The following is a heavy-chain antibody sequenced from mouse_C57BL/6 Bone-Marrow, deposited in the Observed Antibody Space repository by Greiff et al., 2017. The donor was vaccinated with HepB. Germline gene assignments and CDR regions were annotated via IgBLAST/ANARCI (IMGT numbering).Heavy chain of an antibody. Sequence: QVLLQQPGAELVRPGSSVKLSCKASGYTFTSYWMHWVKQRPIQGLEWIGNIDPSDSETHYNQKFKDKATLTVDKSSSTAYMQLSSLTSEDSAVYYCARIHDGYYAMDYWGQGTSVTVSS. CDR3: ARIHDGYYAMDY. CDR1: GYTFTSYW. CDR2: IDPSDSET. V-gene: IGHV1-52*01. J-gene: IGHJ4*01. D-gene: IGHD2-3*01.